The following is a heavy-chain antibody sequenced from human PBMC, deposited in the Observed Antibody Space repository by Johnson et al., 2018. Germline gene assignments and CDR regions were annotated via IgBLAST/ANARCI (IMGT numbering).Heavy chain of an antibody. Sequence: QLVESGGGVVQPGXSLRXSCXASGFTFSSYWMSWVRQAPGKGLEWVANIKQDGSEKYYVDSVKGRFTISRDNAKNSLYLQMNSLRAEDTAVYYCASVPLAGYFQHWGQGTLVTVSS. CDR2: IKQDGSEK. V-gene: IGHV3-7*01. J-gene: IGHJ1*01. CDR3: ASVPLAGYFQH. CDR1: GFTFSSYW.